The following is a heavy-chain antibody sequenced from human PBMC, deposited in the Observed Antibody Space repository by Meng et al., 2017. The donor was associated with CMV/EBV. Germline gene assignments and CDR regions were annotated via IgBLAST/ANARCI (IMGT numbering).Heavy chain of an antibody. CDR1: GFTFSDYW. J-gene: IGHJ4*02. Sequence: GESLKISCTASGFTFSDYWMHWVRQTPGKGLLWVSRIKGDGSHTIYGDSVKGRFTISRDNAKNTLYLQMNTLRVEDTAVYYCARVVRGGSYLGGDYFDYWGQGTLVTVSS. V-gene: IGHV3-74*01. CDR2: IKGDGSHT. D-gene: IGHD1-26*01. CDR3: ARVVRGGSYLGGDYFDY.